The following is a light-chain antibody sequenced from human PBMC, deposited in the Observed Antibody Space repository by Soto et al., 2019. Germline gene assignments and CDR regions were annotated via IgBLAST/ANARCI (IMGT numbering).Light chain of an antibody. CDR3: LQDYNYPLT. CDR1: QGIRND. J-gene: IGKJ4*01. CDR2: AAS. Sequence: AIPMTQSPSSLSASVGDRVTITCRASQGIRNDLGWYQQKPGKAPKLLIYAASSLQSGVPSRFSGNGSGTDFTLTISSLQPEDFATYYCLQDYNYPLTFGGGTKVEIK. V-gene: IGKV1-6*01.